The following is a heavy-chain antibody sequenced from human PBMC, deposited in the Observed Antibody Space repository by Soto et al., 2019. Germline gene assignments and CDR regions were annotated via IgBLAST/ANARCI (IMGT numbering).Heavy chain of an antibody. Sequence: SVKVSCKASGGTFLSYAIRLLLQAPVQVLEWMGGIIPIFGTATYAQKFQGRVTITADESTSTAYLQWSSLKASDTAMYYCARHNDYYGSGSYNRYGMDVWGQGTTVTVSS. V-gene: IGHV1-69*13. J-gene: IGHJ6*02. CDR3: ARHNDYYGSGSYNRYGMDV. CDR2: IIPIFGTA. D-gene: IGHD3-10*01. CDR1: GGTFLSYA.